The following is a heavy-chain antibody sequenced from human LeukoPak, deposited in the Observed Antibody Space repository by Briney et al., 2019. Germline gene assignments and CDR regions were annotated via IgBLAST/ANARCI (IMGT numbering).Heavy chain of an antibody. CDR3: ARQEIEVDDAFDI. J-gene: IGHJ3*02. Sequence: SQTLSLTCAISGDTVSRNTAAWNWIRQSPSSGLECLGRTYHRSKWYNDYAVSVKSRITVNPDTSKNQFSLQLKSVTPEDTAVYFCARQEIEVDDAFDIWGQGTMVTVSS. CDR1: GDTVSRNTAA. CDR2: TYHRSKWYN. D-gene: IGHD3-22*01. V-gene: IGHV6-1*01.